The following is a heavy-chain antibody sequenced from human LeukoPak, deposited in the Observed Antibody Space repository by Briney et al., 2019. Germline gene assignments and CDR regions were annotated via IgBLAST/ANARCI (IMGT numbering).Heavy chain of an antibody. J-gene: IGHJ4*02. D-gene: IGHD1-26*01. CDR2: VYYSGNS. Sequence: SETLSLTCTVSGGSISGYYGSWIRQPPGKGLEWIGYVYYSGNSNYNPSLKSRVTISVDTSRNQFSLKVTSVTPADTAVYFCARGGGSGSYYATPFDYWGQGTLATVSS. V-gene: IGHV4-59*01. CDR3: ARGGGSGSYYATPFDY. CDR1: GGSISGYY.